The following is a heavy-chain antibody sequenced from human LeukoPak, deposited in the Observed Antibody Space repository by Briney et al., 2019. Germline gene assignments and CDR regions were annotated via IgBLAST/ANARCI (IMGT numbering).Heavy chain of an antibody. D-gene: IGHD2-2*01. CDR2: IYHSGST. Sequence: SQTLSLTCVVSGGSISSGGYSWSWIRQPPGKGLEWIGYIYHSGSTYYNPSLKCRVTISVDRSKNQFSLKLSSVTAADTAVYYCARVRGSTSWGAFDIWGQGTMVTVSS. J-gene: IGHJ3*02. CDR3: ARVRGSTSWGAFDI. V-gene: IGHV4-30-2*01. CDR1: GGSISSGGYS.